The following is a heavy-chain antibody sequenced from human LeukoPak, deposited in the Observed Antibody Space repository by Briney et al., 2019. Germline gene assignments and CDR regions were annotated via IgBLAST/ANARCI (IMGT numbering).Heavy chain of an antibody. CDR3: AKAGYSDYPYYYYYMDV. J-gene: IGHJ6*03. D-gene: IGHD4-11*01. CDR2: LSGSGAGT. V-gene: IGHV3-23*01. CDR1: GFTFSDYA. Sequence: GGSLRLSCAASGFTFSDYALGWVRQAPGRGLEWVATLSGSGAGTYYSDSVQGRFTISRDNSKRTLFLQMNSLRAEDTAVYYCAKAGYSDYPYYYYYMDVWGNGTTVTVSS.